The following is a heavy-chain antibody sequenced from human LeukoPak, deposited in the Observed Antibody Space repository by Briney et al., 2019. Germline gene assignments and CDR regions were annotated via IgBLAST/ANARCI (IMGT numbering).Heavy chain of an antibody. CDR3: ARLTRLSSSPDRYYLDY. CDR1: GDPISSYH. V-gene: IGHV4-59*08. CDR2: INDNGAT. Sequence: SETLSLTCTVSGDPISSYHGSWLRQPPGKGLVWFGYINDNGATNNIPSLKGRITISIDTCKNQFSLKLNSVTSADSAVYYCARLTRLSSSPDRYYLDYWGQGTLVTVSS. D-gene: IGHD3-16*02. J-gene: IGHJ4*02.